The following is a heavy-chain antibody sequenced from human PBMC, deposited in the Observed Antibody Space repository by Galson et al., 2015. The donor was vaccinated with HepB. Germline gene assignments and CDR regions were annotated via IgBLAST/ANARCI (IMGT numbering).Heavy chain of an antibody. CDR3: ARDSFGCGIDY. J-gene: IGHJ4*02. CDR1: GFAFGSHA. V-gene: IGHV3-23*01. CDR2: ISGSGDST. Sequence: SLRLSCAASGFAFGSHAMHWVRQAPRKGLEWVSCISGSGDSTYDAESVKGRFTISRDNSKSTLYLQMNSLRSEDTAVYYCARDSFGCGIDYWGLGTLVTVSS. D-gene: IGHD3-3*01.